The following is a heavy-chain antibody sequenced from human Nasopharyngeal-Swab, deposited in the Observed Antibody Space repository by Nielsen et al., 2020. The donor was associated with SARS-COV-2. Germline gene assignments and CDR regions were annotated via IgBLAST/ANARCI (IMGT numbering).Heavy chain of an antibody. J-gene: IGHJ4*02. CDR3: ARGGGPFSKTYFDY. V-gene: IGHV3-33*01. Sequence: LSLTCAASGFTFSSYGMHWVRQAPGKGLEWVAVIWYDGSNKYYADSVKGRFTISRDNSKNTLYLQMNSLRAEDTAVYYCARGGGPFSKTYFDYWGQGTLVTVSS. D-gene: IGHD3-16*01. CDR2: IWYDGSNK. CDR1: GFTFSSYG.